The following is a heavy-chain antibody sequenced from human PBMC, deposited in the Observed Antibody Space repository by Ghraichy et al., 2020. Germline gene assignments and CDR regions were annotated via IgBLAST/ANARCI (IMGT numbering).Heavy chain of an antibody. CDR1: GFTFSSYS. Sequence: GGSLRLSCAASGFTFSSYSMNWVRQAPGKGLEWISYISSSSSTIYYADSVKGRFTISRDNAKNSLYLQMNSLRDEDTAVYYCATCLDIAVAGIEYFQHWGQGTLVTVSS. V-gene: IGHV3-48*02. D-gene: IGHD6-19*01. CDR3: ATCLDIAVAGIEYFQH. J-gene: IGHJ1*01. CDR2: ISSSSSTI.